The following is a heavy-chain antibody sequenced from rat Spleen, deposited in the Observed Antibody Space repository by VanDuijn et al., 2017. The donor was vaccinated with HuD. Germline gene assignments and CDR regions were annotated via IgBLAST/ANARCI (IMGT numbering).Heavy chain of an antibody. D-gene: IGHD1-4*01. CDR2: ISSGGGT. J-gene: IGHJ4*01. Sequence: QVQLKESGPGLVQPSQTLSLTCTVSGLSLTSHSVSWVRQPPGKGLEWIAAISSGGGTFYSSALKSRLSISRDTSKSQVFLKMNSLQTEDTAIYFCTGDRSYPGLTPYVMDAWGQGTSVTVSS. CDR3: TGDRSYPGLTPYVMDA. CDR1: GLSLTSHS. V-gene: IGHV2-6*01.